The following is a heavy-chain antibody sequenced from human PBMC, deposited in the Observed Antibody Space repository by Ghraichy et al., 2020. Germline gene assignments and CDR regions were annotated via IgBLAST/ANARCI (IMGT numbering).Heavy chain of an antibody. CDR3: ARSRGYSYGMYYYGMDV. V-gene: IGHV2-70*11. Sequence: SGPTLVKPTQTLTLTCTFSGFSLSTSGMCVSWIRQPPGKALEWLARIDWDDDKYYSTSLKTRLTISKDTSKNQVVLTMTNMDPVDTATYYCARSRGYSYGMYYYGMDVWGQGTTVTVSS. J-gene: IGHJ6*02. CDR2: IDWDDDK. CDR1: GFSLSTSGMC. D-gene: IGHD5-18*01.